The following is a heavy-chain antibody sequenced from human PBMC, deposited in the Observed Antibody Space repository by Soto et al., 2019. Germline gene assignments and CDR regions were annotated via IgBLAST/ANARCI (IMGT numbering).Heavy chain of an antibody. CDR1: GGTFSSYA. CDR2: IIPIFGTA. D-gene: IGHD2-2*02. V-gene: IGHV1-69*13. CDR3: ARVGGCSSTSCYKYFQH. J-gene: IGHJ1*01. Sequence: SVKVSCKASGGTFSSYAISWVRQAPGQGLEWMGGIIPIFGTANYAQKFQGRVTITADESTSTAYMELSSLRSEDTAVYYCARVGGCSSTSCYKYFQHWGQGTLVTVSS.